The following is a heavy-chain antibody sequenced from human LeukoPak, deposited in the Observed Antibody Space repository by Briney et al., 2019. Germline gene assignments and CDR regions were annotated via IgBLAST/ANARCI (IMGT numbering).Heavy chain of an antibody. CDR1: GYTFTGYY. D-gene: IGHD6-13*01. CDR2: INPNSGGT. J-gene: IGHJ4*02. Sequence: ASVKVSCKASGYTFTGYYMHWVRQAPGQGLEWMGRINPNSGGTNYAQKFQGRVTMTRDTSISTAYMGLSRLRSDDTAVYYCARVAAAGTQWDYWGQGTLVTVSS. CDR3: ARVAAAGTQWDY. V-gene: IGHV1-2*06.